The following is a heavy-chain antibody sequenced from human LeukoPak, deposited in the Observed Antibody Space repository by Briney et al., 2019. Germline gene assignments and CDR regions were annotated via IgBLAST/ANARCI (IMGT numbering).Heavy chain of an antibody. V-gene: IGHV4-59*01. D-gene: IGHD3-10*01. CDR1: DGAIAGYS. J-gene: IGHJ3*02. Sequence: PSETLSLTCTVSDGAIAGYSWSWIRQPPGKGLEWIGYIYYSGDTNYNPSLQSRVTVSVDTSKNQFSLKLTSVTAADTAVYYCAKSNGYGLVDIWGQGTMVTVSS. CDR2: IYYSGDT. CDR3: AKSNGYGLVDI.